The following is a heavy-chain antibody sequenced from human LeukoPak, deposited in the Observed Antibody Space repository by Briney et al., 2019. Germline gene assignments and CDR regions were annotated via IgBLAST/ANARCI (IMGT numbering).Heavy chain of an antibody. CDR1: GFTFNNYV. V-gene: IGHV3-23*01. Sequence: GGSLRLSCAASGFTFNNYVMTWVRQAPGKGLEWVSSISSGAVSTYYADSVRGRFTISRDNSKATLFLHTSSLRVDDSAVYFCARSFGLDYWGQGALVTVSS. D-gene: IGHD2/OR15-2a*01. CDR3: ARSFGLDY. J-gene: IGHJ4*02. CDR2: ISSGAVST.